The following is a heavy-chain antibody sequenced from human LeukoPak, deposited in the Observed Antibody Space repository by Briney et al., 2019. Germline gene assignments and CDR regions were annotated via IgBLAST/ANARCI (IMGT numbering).Heavy chain of an antibody. CDR2: ISGSGGST. J-gene: IGHJ3*02. V-gene: IGHV3-23*01. CDR3: AKDTLLRFLEWLSIVDAFDI. Sequence: PGRSLRLSCAASGFTFSSYAMSWVRQAPGKGLEWVSAISGSGGSTYYADSVKGRFTISRDNSKNTLYLQMNSLRAEDTAVYYCAKDTLLRFLEWLSIVDAFDIWGQGTMVTVSS. CDR1: GFTFSSYA. D-gene: IGHD3-3*01.